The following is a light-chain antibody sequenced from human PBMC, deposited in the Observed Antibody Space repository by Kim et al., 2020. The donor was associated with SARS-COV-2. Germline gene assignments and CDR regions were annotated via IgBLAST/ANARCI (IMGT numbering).Light chain of an antibody. CDR1: QSISSSY. J-gene: IGKJ1*01. CDR2: GAS. Sequence: EVVLTQSPGTLSLSPGERATLSCRASQSISSSYLAWYQQKPGQAPRLLIYGASNRATGIPDRFSGSGSGADFTLTISRLEPEDFAAYYCQQFDRSWTFGQGTKVDIK. CDR3: QQFDRSWT. V-gene: IGKV3-20*01.